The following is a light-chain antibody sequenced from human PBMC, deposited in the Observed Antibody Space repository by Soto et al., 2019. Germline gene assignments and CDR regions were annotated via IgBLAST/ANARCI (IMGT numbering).Light chain of an antibody. V-gene: IGKV1-5*01. CDR3: QQYNSWT. CDR1: RSISPW. CDR2: DAS. Sequence: DIQMTQSPSTLSASVGDRVTIACRASRSISPWLAWYQQKPGKAPKLLIYDASSLESGVPSRFSGSGSGTEFTLTISSLQPDDFATYYCQQYNSWTFGQGTKVDIK. J-gene: IGKJ1*01.